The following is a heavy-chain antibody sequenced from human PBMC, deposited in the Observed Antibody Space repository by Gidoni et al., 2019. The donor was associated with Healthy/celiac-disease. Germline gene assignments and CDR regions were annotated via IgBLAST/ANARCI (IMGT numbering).Heavy chain of an antibody. CDR3: AKGGTVTTTFFDY. D-gene: IGHD4-17*01. CDR1: GFTFSSYA. J-gene: IGHJ4*02. V-gene: IGHV3-23*01. CDR2: ISGSGGST. Sequence: EVQLLESGGGLVQPGGSLRLSCAASGFTFSSYAISWVRQAPGKGLEWVSAISGSGGSTYYADSVKGRFTISRDNSKNTLYLQMNSLRAEDTAVYYCAKGGTVTTTFFDYWGQGTLVTVSS.